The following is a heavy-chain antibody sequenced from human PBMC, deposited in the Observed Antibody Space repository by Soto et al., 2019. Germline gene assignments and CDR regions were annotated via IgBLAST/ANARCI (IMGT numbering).Heavy chain of an antibody. CDR2: ISGSGGSS. CDR1: GFAFSTYA. D-gene: IGHD3-22*01. J-gene: IGHJ4*02. CDR3: AKDHPMMAVVKVFDH. V-gene: IGHV3-23*01. Sequence: VGSLRLSCAAAGFAFSTYAMTWVRQAPGKGLEWVSVISGSGGSSYYAASVKGRFTVSRDNSKNTLFLQTNGLRAEDTAVYYCAKDHPMMAVVKVFDHWGQGIRVTVSS.